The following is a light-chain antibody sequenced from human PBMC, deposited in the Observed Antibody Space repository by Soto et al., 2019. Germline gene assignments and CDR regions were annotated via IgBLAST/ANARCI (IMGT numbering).Light chain of an antibody. J-gene: IGKJ5*01. V-gene: IGKV1-9*01. CDR2: AAS. CDR1: EDISSY. CDR3: QQLKNYPIT. Sequence: IQLTQSPSSLSASVGDRVTFTCRASEDISSYLAWYQQKPGTAPKLLSYAASALHSGVPSRFSGSGSGTDFTLTISSLQPEDFAIYFCQQLKNYPITFGQGTRLQIK.